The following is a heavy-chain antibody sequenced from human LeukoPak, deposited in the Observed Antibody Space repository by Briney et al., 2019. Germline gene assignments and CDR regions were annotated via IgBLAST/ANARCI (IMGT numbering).Heavy chain of an antibody. J-gene: IGHJ4*02. CDR2: ISYDGSNK. CDR1: GFTFSSYA. Sequence: GGSLRLSCAASGFTFSSYAMHWVRQAPGKGLEWVAVISYDGSNKYYADSVKGRFTISRDNSKSTLYLQMNSLRAEDTAVYYVRLPAGYYDSSGYYQDYWGQGTLVTVSS. V-gene: IGHV3-30*04. CDR3: RLPAGYYDSSGYYQDY. D-gene: IGHD3-22*01.